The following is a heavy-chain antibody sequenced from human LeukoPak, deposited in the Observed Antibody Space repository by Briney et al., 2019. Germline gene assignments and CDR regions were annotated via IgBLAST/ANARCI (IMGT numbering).Heavy chain of an antibody. CDR3: ARDGYYDSSGYFG. D-gene: IGHD3-22*01. CDR1: GFTFSSYW. Sequence: GGSLRLSCAASGFTFSSYWMSWVRQAPGKGLEWVANIKQDGSEKYYVDSVKGRFTISRDNAQNPLYLQMNSLRAEDTAVYYCARDGYYDSSGYFGWGQGTLVTVSS. CDR2: IKQDGSEK. V-gene: IGHV3-7*01. J-gene: IGHJ4*02.